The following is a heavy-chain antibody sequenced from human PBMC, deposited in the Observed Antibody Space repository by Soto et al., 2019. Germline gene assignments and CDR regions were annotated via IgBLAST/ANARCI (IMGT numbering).Heavy chain of an antibody. CDR2: IIPIFGTA. Sequence: QVQLVQSGAEVQKPWSSVKVACKASGGTFRSYSVNWVRQAPGQGLEWMGEIIPIFGTANYSQKFQGRVTITVDESTSTAYMEPSSLRSEDTAVYYCARDGGRHSGGVDSWGQGTLVTVSS. CDR3: ARDGGRHSGGVDS. J-gene: IGHJ4*02. V-gene: IGHV1-69*01. CDR1: GGTFRSYS. D-gene: IGHD1-26*01.